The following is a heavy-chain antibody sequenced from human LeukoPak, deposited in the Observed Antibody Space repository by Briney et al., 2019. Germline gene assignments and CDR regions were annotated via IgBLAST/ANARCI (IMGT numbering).Heavy chain of an antibody. Sequence: GGSLRLSCAASGFTFSSYGMHWVRQAPGKGLDWVAFIRYDGSNKYYADSVKGRFTISRDNSKNTLYLQMNSLRAEDTAVYYCAKLRFGIAVAGTRGDYWGQGTLVTVSS. CDR3: AKLRFGIAVAGTRGDY. CDR2: IRYDGSNK. J-gene: IGHJ4*02. D-gene: IGHD6-19*01. CDR1: GFTFSSYG. V-gene: IGHV3-30*02.